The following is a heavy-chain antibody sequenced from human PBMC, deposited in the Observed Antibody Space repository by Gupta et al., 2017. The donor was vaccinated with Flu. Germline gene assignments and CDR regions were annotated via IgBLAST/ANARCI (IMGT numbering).Heavy chain of an antibody. CDR1: GFSLSTSGVG. CDR2: IYWDDDK. V-gene: IGHV2-5*02. J-gene: IGHJ4*02. Sequence: QLTLKESGPTLVKPTQTLTLTCTFSGFSLSTSGVGVGWIRQPPGKALEWLALIYWDDDKRYRPSLKSRLTITKDTSKNQVVLTITNMDPVDTATYYCAHNARLVFDYWGQGTLVTVSS. CDR3: AHNARLVFDY. D-gene: IGHD6-19*01.